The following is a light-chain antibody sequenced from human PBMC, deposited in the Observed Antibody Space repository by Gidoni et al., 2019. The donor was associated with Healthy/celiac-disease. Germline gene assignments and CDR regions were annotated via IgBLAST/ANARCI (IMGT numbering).Light chain of an antibody. J-gene: IGKJ5*01. V-gene: IGKV1-39*01. CDR1: QSISSY. CDR3: QQSYSTPAIT. Sequence: DIQMTQSQSSLSASVGDRVTITCRASQSISSYLNWYQQKPGKAPKLLIYAASSLQSGVPSRFSGSGSVTDFTLTISSLQPQDFATYYCQQSYSTPAITFGQGTRLEIK. CDR2: AAS.